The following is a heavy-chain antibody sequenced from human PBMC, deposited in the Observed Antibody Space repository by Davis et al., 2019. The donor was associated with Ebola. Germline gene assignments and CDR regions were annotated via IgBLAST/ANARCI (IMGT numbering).Heavy chain of an antibody. CDR1: VYTFTGYY. Sequence: AASVPVSCKASVYTFTGYYMHWVRQAPGQGLEWMGRINPTSGGTNYAQKFQGRVTMTRDTSISTAYMELSRLRSDDTAVYYCARGPRGANRIAARDRVPLVWFDPWGQGTLVTVSS. V-gene: IGHV1-2*06. J-gene: IGHJ5*02. CDR3: ARGPRGANRIAARDRVPLVWFDP. CDR2: INPTSGGT. D-gene: IGHD6-6*01.